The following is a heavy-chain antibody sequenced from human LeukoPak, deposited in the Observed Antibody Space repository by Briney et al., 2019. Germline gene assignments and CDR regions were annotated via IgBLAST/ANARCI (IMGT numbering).Heavy chain of an antibody. Sequence: GGSLRLSCAASGFTFSDYSMNWVSQDPGKGLEWISYIGIDSGNTNYAGSVKSRFTISGDKAKNSLYPQMNSRRVEDTALYYCARDYTYAFDNWGQGTLVTVSS. J-gene: IGHJ4*02. V-gene: IGHV3-48*01. CDR1: GFTFSDYS. CDR2: IGIDSGNT. CDR3: ARDYTYAFDN.